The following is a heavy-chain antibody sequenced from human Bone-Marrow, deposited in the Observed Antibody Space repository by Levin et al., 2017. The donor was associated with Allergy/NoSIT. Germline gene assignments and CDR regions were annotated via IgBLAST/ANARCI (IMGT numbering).Heavy chain of an antibody. V-gene: IGHV3-23*01. D-gene: IGHD3-10*01. Sequence: GESLKISCAASGFTFSSYAMSWVRQAPGKGLEWVSAISGSGGSTYYADSVKGRFTISRDNSKNTLYLQMNSLRAEDTAVYYCAKCRGWGVHDAFDIWGQGTMVTVSS. J-gene: IGHJ3*02. CDR2: ISGSGGST. CDR1: GFTFSSYA. CDR3: AKCRGWGVHDAFDI.